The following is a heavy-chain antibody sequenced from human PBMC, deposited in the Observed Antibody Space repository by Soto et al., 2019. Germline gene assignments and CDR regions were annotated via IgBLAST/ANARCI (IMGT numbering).Heavy chain of an antibody. CDR2: IYSGGST. CDR3: ATYSSLDY. CDR1: GFTVNNNY. J-gene: IGHJ4*02. V-gene: IGHV3-53*01. D-gene: IGHD3-22*01. Sequence: AASGFTVNNNYMSWVRQAPGKGLEWVALIYSGGSTYYADSVKGRFTISRDNSKNTLYLQMNSLRAEDTAVYYCATYSSLDYWGQGTLVTVSS.